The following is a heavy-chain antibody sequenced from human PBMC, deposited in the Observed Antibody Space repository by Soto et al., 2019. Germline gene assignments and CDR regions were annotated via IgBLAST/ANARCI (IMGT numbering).Heavy chain of an antibody. CDR1: GYTFSSYG. D-gene: IGHD2-21*02. V-gene: IGHV1-18*01. CDR2: ISAYNGNT. CDR3: ASSYCGGDCSVLYYYYGMDV. Sequence: ASVKVSCKASGYTFSSYGISWVRQAPGQGLEWMGWISAYNGNTNYAQKLQGRVTMTTDTSTSTAYMELRSLRSDVTAVYYCASSYCGGDCSVLYYYYGMDVWGQGTTVTSP. J-gene: IGHJ6*02.